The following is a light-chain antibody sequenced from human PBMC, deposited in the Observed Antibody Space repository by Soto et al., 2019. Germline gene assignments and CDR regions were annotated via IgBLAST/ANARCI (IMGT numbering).Light chain of an antibody. CDR3: AAWDDSLNGPV. CDR1: SSNIGSNT. V-gene: IGLV1-44*01. Sequence: QSVLTQPPSVSGTPGQRVTISCSGSSSNIGSNTVSWYQQLPGTAPKLLIYSNDQRPSGVPDRFSDSKSGTSDSLVISVLQSEDEADYYCAAWDDSLNGPVFGGGTKLTVL. J-gene: IGLJ3*02. CDR2: SND.